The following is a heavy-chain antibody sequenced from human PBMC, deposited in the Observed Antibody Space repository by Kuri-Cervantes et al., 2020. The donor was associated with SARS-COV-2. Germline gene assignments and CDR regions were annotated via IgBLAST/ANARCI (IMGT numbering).Heavy chain of an antibody. CDR2: IYYSGST. CDR1: GGSISSYY. Sequence: SETLSLTCTVSGGSISSYYWSWIRQPPGKGLERIGYIYYSGSTNYNPSLKSRVTISVDTSKNQFSLKLSSVTAADTAVYYCARHRWGRDAFDIWGQGTMVTVSS. D-gene: IGHD3-16*01. CDR3: ARHRWGRDAFDI. V-gene: IGHV4-59*08. J-gene: IGHJ3*02.